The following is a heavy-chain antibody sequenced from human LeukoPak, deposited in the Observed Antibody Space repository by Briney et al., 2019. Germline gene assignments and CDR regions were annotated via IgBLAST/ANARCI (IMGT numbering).Heavy chain of an antibody. CDR2: INHSGST. V-gene: IGHV4-34*01. Sequence: SETLSLTCAVYGGSFSGYYWSWIRQPPGKGLEWIGEINHSGSTNYNPSLKSRVTISVDTSKNQFSLKLSSVTAADTAVYYCARVPYSYGYSFDYWGQGTLVTVSS. CDR1: GGSFSGYY. CDR3: ARVPYSYGYSFDY. D-gene: IGHD5-18*01. J-gene: IGHJ4*02.